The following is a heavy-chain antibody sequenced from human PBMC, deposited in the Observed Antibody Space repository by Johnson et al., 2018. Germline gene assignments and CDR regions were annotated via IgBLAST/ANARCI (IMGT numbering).Heavy chain of an antibody. CDR2: ISSGGTSI. D-gene: IGHD6-19*01. J-gene: IGHJ3*02. V-gene: IGHV3-11*04. CDR3: AKDRLWLGTHDAFDI. Sequence: QVQLVQSGGDLVKPGGSLRLSCVASGFTFSDYYMSWIRQAPGKGLEWLSYISSGGTSIYYADSVKGRFTISRDNAKNPLYLQMHSLRPTDTATYYCAKDRLWLGTHDAFDIWGQGTLVTVSS. CDR1: GFTFSDYY.